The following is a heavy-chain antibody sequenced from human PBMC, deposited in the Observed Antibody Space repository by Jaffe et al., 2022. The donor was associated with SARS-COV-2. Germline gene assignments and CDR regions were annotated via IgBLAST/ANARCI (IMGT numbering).Heavy chain of an antibody. CDR3: TRRSCSGGNCYFDY. D-gene: IGHD2-15*01. CDR2: INTGNGNT. CDR1: GYTFTNNA. V-gene: IGHV1-3*04. J-gene: IGHJ4*02. Sequence: QVQLVQSGAEVKKPGASVKVSCKASGYTFTNNAMHWVRQAPGQRLEWMGWINTGNGNTKYSQNFQGRVTITRDTSATTAYMELNSLRSEDTAVYYCTRRSCSGGNCYFDYWGQGTLVTVSS.